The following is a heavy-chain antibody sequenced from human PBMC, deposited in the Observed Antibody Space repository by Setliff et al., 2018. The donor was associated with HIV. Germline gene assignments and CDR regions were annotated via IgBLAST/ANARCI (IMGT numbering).Heavy chain of an antibody. D-gene: IGHD3-10*01. CDR2: IYTSGNT. V-gene: IGHV4-4*07. J-gene: IGHJ4*02. CDR3: AGHFYYSGSGIWAGLDS. CDR1: GGSISSYY. Sequence: SETLSLTCSVSGGSISSYYWSWIRQPAGKGLEWIGRIYTSGNTNYNPSLRSRVTMSVDTSKKQFSLQLPSVTAADTAVYYCAGHFYYSGSGIWAGLDSWGQGTLVTVSS.